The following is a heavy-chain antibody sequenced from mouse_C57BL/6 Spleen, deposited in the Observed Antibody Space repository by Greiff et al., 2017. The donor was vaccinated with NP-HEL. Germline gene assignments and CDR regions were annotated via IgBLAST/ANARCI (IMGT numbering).Heavy chain of an antibody. V-gene: IGHV3-6*01. CDR1: GYSITSGYY. D-gene: IGHD1-1*01. J-gene: IGHJ4*01. Sequence: VQLQQSGPGLVKPSQSLSLTCSVTGYSITSGYYWNWIRQFPGNKLEWMGYISYDGSNNYNPSLKNRISITRDTSKNQFFLKLNSVTTEDTATYYCAREGGYYYGSSHYYAMDYWGQGTSVTVSS. CDR2: ISYDGSN. CDR3: AREGGYYYGSSHYYAMDY.